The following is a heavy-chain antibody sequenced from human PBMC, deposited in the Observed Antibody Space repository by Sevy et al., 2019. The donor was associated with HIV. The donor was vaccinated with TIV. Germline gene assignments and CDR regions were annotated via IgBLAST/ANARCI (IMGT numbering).Heavy chain of an antibody. D-gene: IGHD6-6*01. CDR3: ARGGFAYSSSASYYYYGMDV. CDR1: GGSISSYY. CDR2: IYYSGST. V-gene: IGHV4-59*01. J-gene: IGHJ6*02. Sequence: SETLSLTCTVSGGSISSYYWSWIRQPPGKGLEWIGYIYYSGSTNYNPSLKSRVTISVDTSKNQFSLKLSSVIAADTALYYCARGGFAYSSSASYYYYGMDVWGQGTTVTVSS.